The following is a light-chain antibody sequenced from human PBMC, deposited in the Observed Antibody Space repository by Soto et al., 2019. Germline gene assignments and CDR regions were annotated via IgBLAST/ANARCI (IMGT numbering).Light chain of an antibody. J-gene: IGKJ4*01. CDR1: QSISSY. CDR3: QQYNSYLT. Sequence: DIQMTQSPSTLSASVGDRVTITCRASQSISSYLSWFQQKPGKAPKLLIYDASSLESGVPSRFSGSGSGTEFSLTISSLQPDDFATYYCQQYNSYLTFGGGTKGDIK. CDR2: DAS. V-gene: IGKV1-5*01.